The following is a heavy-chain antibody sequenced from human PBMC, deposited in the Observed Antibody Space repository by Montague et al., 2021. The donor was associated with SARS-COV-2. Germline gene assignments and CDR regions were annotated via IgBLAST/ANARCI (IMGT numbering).Heavy chain of an antibody. D-gene: IGHD6-13*01. Sequence: TSGSTNYNPSLNSRVTMSVDTSKKHFSLRLSPVTAADTDVYYCARDVVAAPGNCDYWGQGTLVNVSS. CDR3: ARDVVAAPGNCDY. CDR2: TSGST. V-gene: IGHV4-4*07. J-gene: IGHJ4*02.